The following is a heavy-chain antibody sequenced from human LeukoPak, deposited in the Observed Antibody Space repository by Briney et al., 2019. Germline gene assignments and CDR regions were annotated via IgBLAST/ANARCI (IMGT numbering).Heavy chain of an antibody. D-gene: IGHD3-10*01. CDR3: ARDGSVESGHYYFDY. J-gene: IGHJ4*02. CDR2: INPSGGSR. V-gene: IGHV1-46*01. CDR1: GYTFTGYY. Sequence: ASVKVSCKASGYTFTGYYIHWVRQAPGQGREWMGIINPSGGSRSYAQKFQGRLTVTRDTSTSTVYMELSSLRSEDTAVYYCARDGSVESGHYYFDYWGQGTLVTVSS.